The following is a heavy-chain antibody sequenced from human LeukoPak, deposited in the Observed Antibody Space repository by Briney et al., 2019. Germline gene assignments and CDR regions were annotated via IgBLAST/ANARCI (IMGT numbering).Heavy chain of an antibody. Sequence: GGSLRLSCAASGFTFSSYAMHWVRQAPGKGLEWVALISYDGSIKYYADSVKGRFTISRDNSKNTLYLQMNSLRTEGTAVYYCTRDSARRDGYNFDYWGQGTLVTVSS. CDR1: GFTFSSYA. J-gene: IGHJ4*02. CDR2: ISYDGSIK. D-gene: IGHD5-24*01. V-gene: IGHV3-30*04. CDR3: TRDSARRDGYNFDY.